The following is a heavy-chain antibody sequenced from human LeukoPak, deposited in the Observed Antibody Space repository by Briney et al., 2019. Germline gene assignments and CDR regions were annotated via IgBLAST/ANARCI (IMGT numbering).Heavy chain of an antibody. CDR3: ARAGWGPYFDY. CDR2: IYYSGST. V-gene: IGHV4-59*01. CDR1: GGSISSYY. Sequence: TSETLSLTCTVSGGSISSYYWSWIRQPPGKGLEWIGYIYYSGSTNYNPSLKSRVTISVDTSKNQFSLKLSSVTAADTAVYYCARAGWGPYFDYWGQGTLVTVSS. D-gene: IGHD3-16*01. J-gene: IGHJ4*02.